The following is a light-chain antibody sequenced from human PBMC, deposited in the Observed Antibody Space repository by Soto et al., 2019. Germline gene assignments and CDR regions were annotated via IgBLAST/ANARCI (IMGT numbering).Light chain of an antibody. CDR3: SSYTSSSTYV. J-gene: IGLJ1*01. V-gene: IGLV2-18*02. Sequence: QSALTQPPSVSGSPGQSVTISCTGTSSYIGDYNRVSWYQQPPNTAPKLMIFEVNNRPSGVPDRFSGSKSGNTASLTISGLQAEDEADYYCSSYTSSSTYVFGTGTKVTVL. CDR1: SSYIGDYNR. CDR2: EVN.